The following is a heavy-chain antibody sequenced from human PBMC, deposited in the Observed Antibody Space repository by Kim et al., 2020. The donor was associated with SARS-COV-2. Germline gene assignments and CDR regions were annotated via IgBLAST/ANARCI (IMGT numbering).Heavy chain of an antibody. CDR1: GFSFSTSA. CDR3: AKNKGYNTGSVDY. V-gene: IGHV3-23*01. J-gene: IGHJ4*02. D-gene: IGHD1-1*01. CDR2: VSDSGDKT. Sequence: GGSLRLSCAASGFSFSTSAMYWVRQAPGKGLEWVSLVSDSGDKTYYAESVRGRFTISRDDSKNTLYLEMNSLRAEDTAIYYCAKNKGYNTGSVDYWGQGTLVTVSS.